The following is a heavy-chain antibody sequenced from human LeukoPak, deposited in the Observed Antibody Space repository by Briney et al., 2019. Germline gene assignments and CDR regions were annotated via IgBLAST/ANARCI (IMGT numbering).Heavy chain of an antibody. D-gene: IGHD7-27*01. J-gene: IGHJ6*03. V-gene: IGHV4-59*08. CDR2: ISDTGTT. CDR3: TRTFTGAHCCYIHF. CDR1: GDSITPYY. Sequence: PSETLTLTCTVSGDSITPYYWSWIRQSPGGSLEYIGFISDTGTTNYNPSLRGRVSISVDTSKSQFSLKLKSVTAADSAIYYCTRTFTGAHCCYIHFWGQGTTVTVSS.